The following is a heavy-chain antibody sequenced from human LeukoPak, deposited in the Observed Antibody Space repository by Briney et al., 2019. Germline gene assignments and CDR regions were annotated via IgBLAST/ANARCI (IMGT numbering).Heavy chain of an antibody. CDR3: ARGLAYYDSSGYYGY. D-gene: IGHD3-22*01. V-gene: IGHV3-33*01. CDR2: IWYDGSNK. J-gene: IGHJ4*02. CDR1: GFTFSSYG. Sequence: GRSLRLSCAASGFTFSSYGMHWVRQAPGKGLEWVAVIWYDGSNKYYADAVKGQFTISRDNSKNTLYLQMNSLRAEDTAVYYCARGLAYYDSSGYYGYWGQGPLVTVSS.